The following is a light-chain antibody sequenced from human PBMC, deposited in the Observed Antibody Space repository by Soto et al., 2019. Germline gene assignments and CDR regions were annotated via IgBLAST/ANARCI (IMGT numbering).Light chain of an antibody. Sequence: DIVMTQSPDSLAVSLGERATINCKSSQSVLYSSNNKNYLAWYQQKPGQPPKLLIYWASTRESGVPDRFSGSGSGTDFTLTISRLQAEDVAVYYCQHYESTPLSLGGGTK. J-gene: IGKJ4*01. CDR3: QHYESTPLS. V-gene: IGKV4-1*01. CDR2: WAS. CDR1: QSVLYSSNNKNY.